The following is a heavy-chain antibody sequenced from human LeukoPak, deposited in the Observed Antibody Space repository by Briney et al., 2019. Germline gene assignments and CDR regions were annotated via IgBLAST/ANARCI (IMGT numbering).Heavy chain of an antibody. V-gene: IGHV4-4*07. CDR3: ARAGSSGYSYYFDY. D-gene: IGHD3-22*01. Sequence: SETLSLTCTVSGGSISRYYWCWIRQPAGKGLEWLGRIYTSGSTNYNPSLKSRVTMSVDTSKNQFSLKLSSVTAADTAVYYCARAGSSGYSYYFDYWGQGTLVTVSS. CDR2: IYTSGST. CDR1: GGSISRYY. J-gene: IGHJ4*02.